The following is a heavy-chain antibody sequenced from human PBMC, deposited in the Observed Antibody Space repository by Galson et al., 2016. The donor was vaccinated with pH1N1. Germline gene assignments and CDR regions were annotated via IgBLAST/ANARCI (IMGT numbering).Heavy chain of an antibody. CDR3: ARERGNYPDDSFDI. CDR2: IYRGGTT. Sequence: SLRLSCAASGFTVTDNYMNRVRRAPGKGLEWVSVIYRGGTTHYADSVKGCFSISRDNSRNTMYLQMNRLRVEDTAVYYCARERGNYPDDSFDIWGQGTPVSVSS. CDR1: GFTVTDNY. V-gene: IGHV3-53*01. D-gene: IGHD1-7*01. J-gene: IGHJ3*02.